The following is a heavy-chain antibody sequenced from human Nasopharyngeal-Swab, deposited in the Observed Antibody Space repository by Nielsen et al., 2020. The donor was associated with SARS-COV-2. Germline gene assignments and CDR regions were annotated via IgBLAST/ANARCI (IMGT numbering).Heavy chain of an antibody. V-gene: IGHV3-21*01. CDR2: ISSSSSYI. D-gene: IGHD4-11*01. CDR1: GFTFSSYS. J-gene: IGHJ4*02. Sequence: GESLKNSCAASGFTFSSYSVNWVRQAPGKGLEWVSSISSSSSYIYYADSVKGRFTISRDNAKNSLYLQMNSLRAEDTALYYCARWDYSNYDLDYWGQGTLVTVSS. CDR3: ARWDYSNYDLDY.